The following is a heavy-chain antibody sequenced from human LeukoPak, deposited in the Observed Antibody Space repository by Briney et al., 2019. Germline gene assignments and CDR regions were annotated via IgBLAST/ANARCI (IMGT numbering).Heavy chain of an antibody. D-gene: IGHD3-16*02. V-gene: IGHV4-59*01. CDR2: IYYSGST. Sequence: SETLSLTCTVSGGSISSYYWSWIRQPPGKGLEWIGYIYYSGSTNYNPSLKSRVTISVDTSKNQFSLKLSSVTAADTAVYYCARTLYDYVWGSYRYTPQYYFDYWGQGTLVTVSP. CDR3: ARTLYDYVWGSYRYTPQYYFDY. J-gene: IGHJ4*02. CDR1: GGSISSYY.